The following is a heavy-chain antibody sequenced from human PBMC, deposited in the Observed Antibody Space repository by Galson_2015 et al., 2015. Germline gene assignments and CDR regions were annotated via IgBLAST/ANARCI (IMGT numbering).Heavy chain of an antibody. CDR3: ATRNLLAATPSFFDY. CDR2: IWPGDSDT. V-gene: IGHV5-51*03. CDR1: GYTFPSYW. Sequence: QSGAEVKKPGESLKISCKGYGYTFPSYWIGWVRQMPGEGLEWMGIIWPGDSDTRYSPSFQGQVTISADKSISTAYLQWSSLKASDTAMYYCATRNLLAATPSFFDYSGQGTLVPVSS. D-gene: IGHD6-13*01. J-gene: IGHJ4*02.